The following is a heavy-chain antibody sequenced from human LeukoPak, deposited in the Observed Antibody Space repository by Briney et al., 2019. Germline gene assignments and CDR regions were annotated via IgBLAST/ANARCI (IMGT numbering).Heavy chain of an antibody. D-gene: IGHD3-10*01. CDR1: GFPFSTFG. V-gene: IGHV3-33*01. CDR2: IWHDGSKT. CDR3: VRDVGNFDSGTSYFDY. J-gene: IGHJ4*02. Sequence: GTSLRLSCAASGFPFSTFGFHWVRRAPGKGPEWVALIWHDGSKTYYADSVKGRFTNSRADSKRTLYLQMNSLRVEDTAVYYCVRDVGNFDSGTSYFDYWGQGTLVIVSS.